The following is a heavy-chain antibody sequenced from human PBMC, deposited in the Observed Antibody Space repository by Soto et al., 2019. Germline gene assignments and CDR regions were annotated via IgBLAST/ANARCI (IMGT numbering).Heavy chain of an antibody. CDR1: GGSISSYY. V-gene: IGHV4-59*08. Sequence: SETLSLTCTVSGGSISSYYWSWIRQPPGKGLEWIGYIYYSGSTNYNPSLKSRVTISVDTSKNQFSLKLSSVTAADTAVYYCARRSSSGWGYFDYWGQGILVTVSS. CDR2: IYYSGST. D-gene: IGHD6-19*01. J-gene: IGHJ4*02. CDR3: ARRSSSGWGYFDY.